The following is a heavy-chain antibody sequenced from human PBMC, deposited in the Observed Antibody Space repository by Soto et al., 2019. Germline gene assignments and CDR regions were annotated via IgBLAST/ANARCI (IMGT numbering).Heavy chain of an antibody. V-gene: IGHV1-2*02. CDR2: INPNSGGT. J-gene: IGHJ6*02. D-gene: IGHD1-20*01. Sequence: ASVKVSCKASGYTFTGYYMHWVRQAPGQGLEWMGWINPNSGGTNYAQKFQGRVTMTGDTSISTAYMELSRLRSDDTAVYYCATDQYNWNYYYYYGMDVWGQGTTVTVSS. CDR1: GYTFTGYY. CDR3: ATDQYNWNYYYYYGMDV.